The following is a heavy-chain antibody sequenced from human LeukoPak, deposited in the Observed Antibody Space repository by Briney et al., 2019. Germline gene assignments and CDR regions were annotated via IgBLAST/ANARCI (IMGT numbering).Heavy chain of an antibody. CDR2: ISAYNGNT. V-gene: IGHV1-18*01. CDR3: ARAVQDIVVVVAAKTPTGLNWFDP. D-gene: IGHD2-15*01. CDR1: DYTFSSYG. Sequence: ASVKVSCKASDYTFSSYGITWVRQAPGQGLDWMGWISAYNGNTNYAQKFRGRVTMTTDTSTTTAYMELRSLRSDDTAVYYCARAVQDIVVVVAAKTPTGLNWFDPWGQGTLVTVSS. J-gene: IGHJ5*02.